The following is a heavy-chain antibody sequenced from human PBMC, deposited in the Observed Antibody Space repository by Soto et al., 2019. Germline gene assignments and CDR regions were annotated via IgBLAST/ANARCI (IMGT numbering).Heavy chain of an antibody. D-gene: IGHD3-10*01. CDR3: ASIMVRGSNYYYYGMDV. J-gene: IGHJ6*02. CDR1: GGTFSSYA. Sequence: SVKVSCKASGGTFSSYAISWVRQAPGQGLEWMGGIIPIFGTANYAQKFQGRVTITADESTSTAYMELSSLRSEDTAVYYCASIMVRGSNYYYYGMDVCGQGTTVTVSS. V-gene: IGHV1-69*13. CDR2: IIPIFGTA.